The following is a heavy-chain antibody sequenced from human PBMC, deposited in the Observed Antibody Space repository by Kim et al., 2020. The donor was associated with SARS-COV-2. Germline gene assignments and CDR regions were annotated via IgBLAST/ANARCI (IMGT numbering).Heavy chain of an antibody. CDR1: GGTFSSYA. CDR2: IIPIFGTA. J-gene: IGHJ5*02. Sequence: SVKVSCKASGGTFSSYAISWVRQAPGQGLEWMGGIIPIFGTANYAQKFQGRVTITADESTSTAYMELSSLRSEDTAVYYCARRVGLNNWFDPWGQGTLVTVSS. V-gene: IGHV1-69*13. CDR3: ARRVGLNNWFDP. D-gene: IGHD2-15*01.